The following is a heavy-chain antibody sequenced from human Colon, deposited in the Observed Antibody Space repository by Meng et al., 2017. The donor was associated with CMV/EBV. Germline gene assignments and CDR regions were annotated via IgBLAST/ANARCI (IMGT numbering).Heavy chain of an antibody. J-gene: IGHJ4*02. CDR3: ARLGEYSLKD. D-gene: IGHD3-16*01. CDR2: INQDGGEE. CDR1: GFAFSSSW. V-gene: IGHV3-7*01. Sequence: GESLKISCAASGFAFSSSWMSWVRQAPGKGLEWVATINQDGGEEQYVEAVKGRFTISRDNAKTSLYLQMDSLTVEDTALYYCARLGEYSLKDWGQGTLVTVSS.